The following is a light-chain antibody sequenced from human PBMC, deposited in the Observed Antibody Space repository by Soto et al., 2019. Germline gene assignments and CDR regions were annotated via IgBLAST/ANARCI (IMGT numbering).Light chain of an antibody. CDR1: SSDVGGYNY. CDR3: SSYTRGSTLV. J-gene: IGLJ3*02. CDR2: EVS. V-gene: IGLV2-14*01. Sequence: QAASVSGSPGQSITISCTGTSSDVGGYNYVSWYQQHPDKAPKLMIYEVSNRPSGVSNRFSGSKSGNTASLTISGLQSEDEGNYYCSSYTRGSTLVFGGGTKLTVL.